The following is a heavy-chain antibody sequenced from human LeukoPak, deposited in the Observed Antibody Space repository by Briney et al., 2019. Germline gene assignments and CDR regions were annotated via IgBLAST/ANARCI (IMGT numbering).Heavy chain of an antibody. V-gene: IGHV4-39*01. J-gene: IGHJ3*02. D-gene: IGHD3-22*01. Sequence: SETLSLTCIVSGGSISSNNYYWGWIRQPPGKGLEWIRSIHYSGSTYHNPSLKSRVTISVDTSKNQFSLKLYSVTAADTAVYYCARLFGYYYASGYLKQSAFDIWGQGTMVTVSS. CDR3: ARLFGYYYASGYLKQSAFDI. CDR2: IHYSGST. CDR1: GGSISSNNYY.